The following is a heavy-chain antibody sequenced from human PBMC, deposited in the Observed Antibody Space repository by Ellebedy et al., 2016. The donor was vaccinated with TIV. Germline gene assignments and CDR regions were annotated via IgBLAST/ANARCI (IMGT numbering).Heavy chain of an antibody. D-gene: IGHD3-10*01. J-gene: IGHJ4*02. CDR3: ATMVLDYFDY. V-gene: IGHV1-69*04. CDR2: IIPILGIA. Sequence: AASVKVSCKASGGTFSSYAISWVRQAPGQGLEWMGRIIPILGIANYAQKLQGRVTMTTDTSTSTAYMELRSLRSDDTAVYYCATMVLDYFDYWGQGTLVTVSS. CDR1: GGTFSSYA.